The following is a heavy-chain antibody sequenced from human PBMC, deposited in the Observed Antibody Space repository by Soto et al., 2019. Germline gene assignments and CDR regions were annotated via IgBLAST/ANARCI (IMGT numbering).Heavy chain of an antibody. D-gene: IGHD6-19*01. V-gene: IGHV1-3*01. CDR2: INAGNGNT. CDR3: ARDLGGWPDY. J-gene: IGHJ4*02. CDR1: GYTFTSYA. Sequence: QVQLVQSGAEVKKPGASVKVSCKASGYTFTSYAIHWVRQAPGQRLEWMGWINAGNGNTKYSQKFKDRVNITRETSESTAYMEMSSLRSDDTAVYYCARDLGGWPDYWGQGTLVTVSS.